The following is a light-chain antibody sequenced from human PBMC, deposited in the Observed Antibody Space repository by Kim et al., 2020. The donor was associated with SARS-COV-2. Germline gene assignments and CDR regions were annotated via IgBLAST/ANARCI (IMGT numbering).Light chain of an antibody. Sequence: SASVGDKITITCRASQSISDWLAWYQQKPGKAPQLLIYDASSLESGVPSRFSGSGSGTEFTLTISSLQPDDVGTYYCQQCDSYSYTFGQGTKLEI. J-gene: IGKJ2*01. CDR2: DAS. V-gene: IGKV1-5*01. CDR1: QSISDW. CDR3: QQCDSYSYT.